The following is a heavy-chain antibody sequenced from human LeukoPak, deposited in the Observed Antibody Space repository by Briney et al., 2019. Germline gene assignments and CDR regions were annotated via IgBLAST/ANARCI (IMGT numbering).Heavy chain of an antibody. V-gene: IGHV3-48*03. J-gene: IGHJ5*02. CDR2: IRPGRSPA. Sequence: GGSLRLSCAASGFTFSSYVLNWVRPALGEGVEGVSFIRPGRSPACYPDALKRRFTISRDNAKNSLYLQMHSLGPEDTAVYYCAKSFGATPLNWFDPWGGGTLGSVSS. CDR3: AKSFGATPLNWFDP. CDR1: GFTFSSYV. D-gene: IGHD3-10*01.